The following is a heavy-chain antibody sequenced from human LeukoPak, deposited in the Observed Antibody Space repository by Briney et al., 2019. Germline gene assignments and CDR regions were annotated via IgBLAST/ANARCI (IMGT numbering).Heavy chain of an antibody. CDR3: ARDWRVPNCSGGSCYDEYFDY. J-gene: IGHJ4*02. Sequence: HPGGSLRLSCAASGFTFSSYGMHWVRQAPGKGLEWVAVMWYDGSNKYYADSVKGRFTISRDNSKNTLYLQMNSLRAEDTAVYYCARDWRVPNCSGGSCYDEYFDYWGQGTLVTVSS. CDR1: GFTFSSYG. D-gene: IGHD2-15*01. V-gene: IGHV3-33*01. CDR2: MWYDGSNK.